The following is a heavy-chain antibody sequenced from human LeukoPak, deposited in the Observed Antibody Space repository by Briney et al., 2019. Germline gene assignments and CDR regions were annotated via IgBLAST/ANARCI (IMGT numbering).Heavy chain of an antibody. V-gene: IGHV3-30-3*01. D-gene: IGHD1-26*01. Sequence: PGKSLRLSCAASGFTFSGYPIHWVRQAPGKGLEWVAVISYDGSNKYYADSVKGRFTISRDNSKNTLYLQMNSLRAEDTAVYYCARDPEIVGATTGLDYWGQGTLVTVSS. CDR2: ISYDGSNK. CDR3: ARDPEIVGATTGLDY. J-gene: IGHJ4*02. CDR1: GFTFSGYP.